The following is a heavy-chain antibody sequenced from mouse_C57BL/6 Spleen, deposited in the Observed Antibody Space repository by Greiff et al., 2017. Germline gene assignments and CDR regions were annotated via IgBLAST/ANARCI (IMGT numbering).Heavy chain of an antibody. D-gene: IGHD2-4*01. CDR3: ARSGLHYAMDY. V-gene: IGHV1-55*01. J-gene: IGHJ4*01. CDR2: IYPGSGST. Sequence: QVQLQQPGAELVKPGASVKMSCKASGYTFTSYWITWVKQRPGQGLEWIGDIYPGSGSTNYNEKFKSKATLTVDTSSNTAYMQLSSLTSEDSAVYYCARSGLHYAMDYWGQGTSVTVSS. CDR1: GYTFTSYW.